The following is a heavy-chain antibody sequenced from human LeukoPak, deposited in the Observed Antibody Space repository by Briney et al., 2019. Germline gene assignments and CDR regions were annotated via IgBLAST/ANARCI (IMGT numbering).Heavy chain of an antibody. CDR1: GFTFRSYS. V-gene: IGHV3-21*01. Sequence: GSLRLSCAASGFTFRSYSMNWVRQAPGKGLEWVSSISSSSSYIYYADSVKGRFTISRDNAKNSLYLQMNSLRAEDTAVYYCARVGYCSSTSCYTDNWFDPWGQGTLVTVSS. D-gene: IGHD2-2*02. J-gene: IGHJ5*02. CDR3: ARVGYCSSTSCYTDNWFDP. CDR2: ISSSSSYI.